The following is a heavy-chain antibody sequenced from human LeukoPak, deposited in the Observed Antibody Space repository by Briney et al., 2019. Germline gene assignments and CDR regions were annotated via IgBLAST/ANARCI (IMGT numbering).Heavy chain of an antibody. Sequence: ASVKVSCKASGYTFTGYYMHWVRQAPGQGLEWMGWINPNSGGTNYAQKFQGRVTMTRNTSISTAYMELSSLRSEDTAVYYCARGRRPIVVVPAATDNWFDPWGQGTLVTVSS. CDR2: INPNSGGT. CDR1: GYTFTGYY. CDR3: ARGRRPIVVVPAATDNWFDP. J-gene: IGHJ5*02. D-gene: IGHD2-2*01. V-gene: IGHV1-2*02.